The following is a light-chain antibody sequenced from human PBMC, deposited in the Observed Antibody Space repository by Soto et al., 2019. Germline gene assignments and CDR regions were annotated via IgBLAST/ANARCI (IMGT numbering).Light chain of an antibody. V-gene: IGKV1-27*01. J-gene: IGKJ1*01. CDR3: QKYNTVPWA. CDR1: QDIKEY. Sequence: DIPMPQSPSSLSASVGDRVTITCRASQDIKEYVAWYQQKPGKVPKLLIFAASTLQSGVPSRFSGSGSGTDFTLTIGSLQPEDVATYYCQKYNTVPWAFGQGTKVEIK. CDR2: AAS.